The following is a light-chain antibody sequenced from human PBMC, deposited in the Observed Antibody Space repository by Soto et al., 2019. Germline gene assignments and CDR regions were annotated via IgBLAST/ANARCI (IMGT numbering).Light chain of an antibody. V-gene: IGKV3-20*01. J-gene: IGKJ3*01. CDR2: GAA. Sequence: EIVLTQSPGTLSLSPGERATLSCWASESVTKNFLAWYQQKPGQSPRLLMYGAAYRPTGIPDRFSGSGSGADFTLTISRLEPEDFAVYYCQQYGNSPVTFGPWTTVDVK. CDR3: QQYGNSPVT. CDR1: ESVTKNF.